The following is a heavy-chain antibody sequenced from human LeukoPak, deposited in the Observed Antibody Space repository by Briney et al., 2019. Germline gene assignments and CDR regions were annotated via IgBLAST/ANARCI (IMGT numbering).Heavy chain of an antibody. CDR2: IRYDGSNK. D-gene: IGHD3-22*01. J-gene: IGHJ4*02. V-gene: IGHV3-30*02. CDR1: GFTFSSYG. CDR3: ARDIKGGYYDSSEGPFDY. Sequence: GGSLRLSCAASGFTFSSYGMHWVRQAPGKGLEWVAFIRYDGSNKYYADSVKGRFTISRDNSKNTLYLQMNSLRAEDTAVYYCARDIKGGYYDSSEGPFDYWGQGTLVTVSS.